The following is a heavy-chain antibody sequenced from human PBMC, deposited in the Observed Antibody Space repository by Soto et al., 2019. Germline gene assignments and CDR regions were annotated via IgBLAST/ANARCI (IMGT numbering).Heavy chain of an antibody. V-gene: IGHV1-69*01. CDR2: SIPIFGTA. J-gene: IGHJ6*02. Sequence: VKVSCKASAGTFSSYAISWVRKAPGQVLEWMGGSIPIFGTAYYAQEFQGRATIPADQPTSTAYMELSSLRSEDTSAYYCQIRRNTNYYYCGMDVWGQRSTVTVPS. D-gene: IGHD1-1*01. CDR1: AGTFSSYA. CDR3: QIRRNTNYYYCGMDV.